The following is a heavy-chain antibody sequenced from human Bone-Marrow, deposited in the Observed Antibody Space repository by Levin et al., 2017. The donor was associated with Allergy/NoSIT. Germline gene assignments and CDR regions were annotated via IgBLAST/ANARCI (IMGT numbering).Heavy chain of an antibody. CDR3: ARDFSYTGDYLGYFDP. Sequence: SQTLSLTCTVSGGSLNNFYWSWIRRPPGKGLEWIGYIYYTGRTNYNPSLKSRVTISVDTSKNQFSLKLNSVTAADTAVYYCARDFSYTGDYLGYFDPWGQGALVTVSS. D-gene: IGHD4-17*01. CDR1: GGSLNNFY. J-gene: IGHJ5*02. CDR2: IYYTGRT. V-gene: IGHV4-59*01.